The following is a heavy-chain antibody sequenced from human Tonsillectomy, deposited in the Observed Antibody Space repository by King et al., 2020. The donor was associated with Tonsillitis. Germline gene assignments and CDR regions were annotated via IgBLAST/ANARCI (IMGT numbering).Heavy chain of an antibody. CDR2: ISSSGSYI. CDR1: GFTFSSYS. D-gene: IGHD1-14*01. J-gene: IGHJ6*02. CDR3: AKAIIPEYYYYAMDV. Sequence: VQLVESGGGLVKPGGSLRFSCAPSGFTFSSYSMNWVRQAPGKGLEWVSSISSSGSYIKYADSVRGRFTISRDNAKNSLYLQMNSLRGEDTAVYYCAKAIIPEYYYYAMDVWGQGITVTVSS. V-gene: IGHV3-21*01.